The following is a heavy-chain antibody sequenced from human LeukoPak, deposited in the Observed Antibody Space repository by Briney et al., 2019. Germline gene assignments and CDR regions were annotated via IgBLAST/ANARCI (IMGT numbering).Heavy chain of an antibody. V-gene: IGHV3-21*01. J-gene: IGHJ4*02. CDR2: ISSSSSYI. CDR3: ARDRRDSSGWSYFDY. Sequence: GGSLRLSCAASGFTFSSYSINWVRQAPGKGLGWVSSISSSSSYIYYADSVKGRFTISRDNAKNSLYPQMNSLRAEDTAVYYCARDRRDSSGWSYFDYWGQGTLVTVSS. D-gene: IGHD6-19*01. CDR1: GFTFSSYS.